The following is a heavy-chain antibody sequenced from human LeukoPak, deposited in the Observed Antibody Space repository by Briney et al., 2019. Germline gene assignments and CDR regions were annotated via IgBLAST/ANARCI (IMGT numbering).Heavy chain of an antibody. CDR2: ISYDGSNK. J-gene: IGHJ4*02. D-gene: IGHD4-17*01. V-gene: IGHV3-30*03. CDR1: GFTFSSYG. Sequence: GGSLRLSCAASGFTFSSYGMHWVRQAPGKGLEWVAVISYDGSNKYYADSVKGRFTISRDNSKNTLYLQMNSLRAEDTAVYYCARDATVTTNYWGQGTLVTVSS. CDR3: ARDATVTTNY.